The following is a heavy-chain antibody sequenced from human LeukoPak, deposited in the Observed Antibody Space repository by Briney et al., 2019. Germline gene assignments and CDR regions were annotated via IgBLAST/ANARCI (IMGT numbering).Heavy chain of an antibody. V-gene: IGHV1-46*01. D-gene: IGHD3-3*01. Sequence: EASVKVSCKASGYTFTSYYMHWVRQAPGQGLEWMGIINPSGGSTSYAEKFQGRVTMTRDTSTSTVYMELSSLRSEDTAVYYCASGITIFGVVKYWGQGTLVTVSS. J-gene: IGHJ4*02. CDR1: GYTFTSYY. CDR2: INPSGGST. CDR3: ASGITIFGVVKY.